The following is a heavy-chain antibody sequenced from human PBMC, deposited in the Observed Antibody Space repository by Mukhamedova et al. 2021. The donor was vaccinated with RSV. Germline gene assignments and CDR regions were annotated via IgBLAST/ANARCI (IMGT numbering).Heavy chain of an antibody. V-gene: IGHV4-34*11. Sequence: KSRATISVDTSKNQFSLNLSSVTAADTAVYFCASGRHGDNFFDSWGQGTLVTVSS. J-gene: IGHJ4*02. D-gene: IGHD5-24*01. CDR3: ASGRHGDNFFDS.